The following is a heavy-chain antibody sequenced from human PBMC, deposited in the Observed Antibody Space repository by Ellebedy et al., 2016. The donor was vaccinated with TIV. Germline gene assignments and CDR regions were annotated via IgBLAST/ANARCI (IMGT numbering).Heavy chain of an antibody. CDR1: IGSFSGYS. Sequence: SETLSLTXAVYIGSFSGYSWTWMRQPPGKGLEWIGEINHSGSTNYNPSLKSRVTMSVDTSKNQFSLKLRSVTAADTAVYYCARGRTPLVTKPNDFDYWGQGTLVTVSS. J-gene: IGHJ4*02. V-gene: IGHV4-34*01. D-gene: IGHD5-18*01. CDR3: ARGRTPLVTKPNDFDY. CDR2: INHSGST.